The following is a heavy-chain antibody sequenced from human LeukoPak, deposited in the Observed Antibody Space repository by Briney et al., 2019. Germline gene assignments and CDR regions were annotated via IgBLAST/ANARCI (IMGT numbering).Heavy chain of an antibody. CDR3: AKGPGGGYVNYHLDP. Sequence: PGGSLRLSCAASGFTFSNFWMSWVRQAPGKGLEWVANIKPDGSEKYYVDSVRGRFTISRDNAKNSLFLQLNGLRADDTAVYYCAKGPGGGYVNYHLDPLGLGTLVTVSS. D-gene: IGHD1-26*01. CDR1: GFTFSNFW. V-gene: IGHV3-7*01. J-gene: IGHJ5*02. CDR2: IKPDGSEK.